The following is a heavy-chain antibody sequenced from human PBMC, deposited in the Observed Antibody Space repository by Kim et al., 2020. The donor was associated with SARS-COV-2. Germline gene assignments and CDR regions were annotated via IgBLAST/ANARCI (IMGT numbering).Heavy chain of an antibody. V-gene: IGHV4-39*01. Sequence: SETLSLTCTVSGGSISSSSYYWGWIRQPPGKGLEWIGSIYYSGSTYYNPSLKSRVTISVDTSKNQFSLKLSSVTAADTAVYYCARSENEYCSSTSCYARGDYYYYGMDVWGQGATVTVSS. D-gene: IGHD2-2*01. J-gene: IGHJ6*02. CDR1: GGSISSSSYY. CDR3: ARSENEYCSSTSCYARGDYYYYGMDV. CDR2: IYYSGST.